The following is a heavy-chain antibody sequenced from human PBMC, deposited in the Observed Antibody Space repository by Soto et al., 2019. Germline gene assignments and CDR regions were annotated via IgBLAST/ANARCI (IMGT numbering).Heavy chain of an antibody. D-gene: IGHD2-2*01. CDR1: GGSISSSSYY. CDR3: AIPPGDILVVPAANDAFDI. Sequence: QLQLQESGPGLVKPSETLSLTCTVSGGSISSSSYYWGWIRQPPGKGLEWIGSIYYSGSTYYNPSLKRRVTISVDTSKNQFSLKLSSVTAADTAVYYCAIPPGDILVVPAANDAFDIWGQGTMVTVSS. CDR2: IYYSGST. J-gene: IGHJ3*02. V-gene: IGHV4-39*01.